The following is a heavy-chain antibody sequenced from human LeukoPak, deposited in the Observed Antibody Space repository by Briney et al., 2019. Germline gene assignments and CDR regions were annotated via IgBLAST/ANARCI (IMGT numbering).Heavy chain of an antibody. CDR2: INPSGGST. J-gene: IGHJ4*02. V-gene: IGHV1-46*01. CDR3: ARVEMATMVHY. CDR1: GYTFTSYY. D-gene: IGHD5-24*01. Sequence: ASVKVSCKASGYTFTSYYMHWVRQAPGQGLEWMGVINPSGGSTSYAQKFQGRVTMTRDTSTSTVYMELSSLRSEDTAVYYCARVEMATMVHYWGQGTLVTVSS.